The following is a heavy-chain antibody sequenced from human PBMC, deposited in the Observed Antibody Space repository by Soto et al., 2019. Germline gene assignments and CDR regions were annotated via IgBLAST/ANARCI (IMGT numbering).Heavy chain of an antibody. CDR1: GGSISSGNYY. D-gene: IGHD2-15*01. Sequence: QVQLQESGPGLVKPSQTLSLTCTVSGGSISSGNYYWSWIRQHPGKGLEWIGYIFYSGSTYYNPSLKSRGTISVDTSKNQFSLKLSSVTAADTAVYYCARGGSGDIVVVAAIDYWGQGTLVTVSS. V-gene: IGHV4-31*03. J-gene: IGHJ4*02. CDR3: ARGGSGDIVVVAAIDY. CDR2: IFYSGST.